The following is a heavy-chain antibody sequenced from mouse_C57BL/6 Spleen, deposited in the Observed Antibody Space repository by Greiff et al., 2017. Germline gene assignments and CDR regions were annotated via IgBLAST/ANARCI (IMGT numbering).Heavy chain of an antibody. Sequence: VQLQQSGAELVKPGASVKMSCKASGYTFTSYWITWVKQRPGQGLEWIGDIYPGSGSTNYNEKFKSKATLTGDTSSSTAYMQLSSLTSEDSAVYYCARSFITADFDYWGQGTTLTVAS. J-gene: IGHJ2*01. CDR1: GYTFTSYW. CDR2: IYPGSGST. D-gene: IGHD1-1*01. CDR3: ARSFITADFDY. V-gene: IGHV1-55*01.